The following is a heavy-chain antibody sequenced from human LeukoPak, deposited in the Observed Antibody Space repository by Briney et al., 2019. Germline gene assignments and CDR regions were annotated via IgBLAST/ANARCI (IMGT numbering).Heavy chain of an antibody. D-gene: IGHD3-22*01. CDR2: VGGSGGST. V-gene: IGHV3-23*01. CDR1: GGSFSGYY. Sequence: PSETLSLTCAVYGGSFSGYYWSWVRQAPGKGLEWVSAVGGSGGSTYYADSVKGRFTMSRDNSKNTLHLQMNSLRAEDTAVYYCARAGYYDISISFYFDYWGQGTLVTVSS. J-gene: IGHJ4*02. CDR3: ARAGYYDISISFYFDY.